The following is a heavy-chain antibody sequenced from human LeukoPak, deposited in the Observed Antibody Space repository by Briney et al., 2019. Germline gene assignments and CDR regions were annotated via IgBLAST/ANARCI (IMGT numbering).Heavy chain of an antibody. CDR1: GYTFTSYD. J-gene: IGHJ5*02. Sequence: SVKVSCKASGYTFTSYDLNWVRQATGQGLEWMGWMNPNSGNTGYAQKFQGRVTITRNTSISTAYMELSSLRSDDRAVYYCARDSHGSGSTWGQGTLVTVSS. CDR3: ARDSHGSGST. CDR2: MNPNSGNT. V-gene: IGHV1-8*03. D-gene: IGHD3-10*01.